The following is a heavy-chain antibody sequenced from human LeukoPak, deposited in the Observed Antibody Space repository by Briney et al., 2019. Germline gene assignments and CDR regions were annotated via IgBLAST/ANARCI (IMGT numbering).Heavy chain of an antibody. D-gene: IGHD2-21*01. Sequence: GGSLRLSCAASGFTVSSNYMSWVRQVPGKGLEWVSVIYSGGSTYYADSVKGRFTISRDNSKNTLYLQMNSLRAEDTAVYYCARDCGGDCYYAFDIWGQGTMVTVSS. CDR1: GFTVSSNY. J-gene: IGHJ3*02. CDR2: IYSGGST. CDR3: ARDCGGDCYYAFDI. V-gene: IGHV3-53*01.